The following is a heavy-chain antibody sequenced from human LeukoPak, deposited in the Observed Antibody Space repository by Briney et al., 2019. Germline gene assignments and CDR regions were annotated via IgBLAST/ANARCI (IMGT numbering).Heavy chain of an antibody. CDR3: ASSYSSSSRLFDY. Sequence: ASVKVSCKASGYTFTSYYMHWVRQAPGQGLEWMGIINPSGGSTSYAQKFQGRVTITTDESTSTAYMELSSLRSEDTAVYYCASSYSSSSRLFDYWGQGTLVTVSS. J-gene: IGHJ4*02. CDR1: GYTFTSYY. D-gene: IGHD6-6*01. V-gene: IGHV1-46*01. CDR2: INPSGGST.